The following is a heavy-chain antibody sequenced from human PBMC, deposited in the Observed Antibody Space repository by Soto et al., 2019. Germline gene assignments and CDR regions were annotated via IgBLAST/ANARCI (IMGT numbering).Heavy chain of an antibody. CDR1: GGSISSYY. CDR2: IYYSGST. V-gene: IGHV4-59*08. CDR3: ARHEVEEIRYGYNRVGVFDY. D-gene: IGHD5-12*01. Sequence: PSETLSLTCTVSGGSISSYYWSWIRQPPGKGLEWIGYIYYSGSTNYNPSLKSRVTISVDTSKNQFSLKLSSVTAADTAVYYCARHEVEEIRYGYNRVGVFDYWGQGTLVTVS. J-gene: IGHJ4*02.